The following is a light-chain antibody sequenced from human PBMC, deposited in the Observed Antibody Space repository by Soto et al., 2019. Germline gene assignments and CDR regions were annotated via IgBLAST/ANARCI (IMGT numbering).Light chain of an antibody. J-gene: IGKJ4*01. CDR3: QQGSTWPLT. CDR2: GSS. Sequence: EIVLTQSPDTLSLSPGERATLSCRASQSVGNFLAWYQQKPGQAPRLLISGSSNRATGIPARFSGSGSGTDFTLTITSLEPEDFALYYCQQGSTWPLTFGGGTKVDIK. CDR1: QSVGNF. V-gene: IGKV3-11*01.